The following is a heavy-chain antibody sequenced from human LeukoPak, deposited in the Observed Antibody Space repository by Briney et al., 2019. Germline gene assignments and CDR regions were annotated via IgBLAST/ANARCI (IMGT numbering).Heavy chain of an antibody. V-gene: IGHV4-34*01. CDR3: ARAGPFYYYMDV. CDR2: IYYSGST. J-gene: IGHJ6*03. Sequence: SETLSLTCAVYGWSFNDYYWNWIRQPPGKGLEWIGSIYYSGSTYYNPSLKSRVTISVDTSKNQFSLKLSSVTAADTAVYYCARAGPFYYYMDVWGKGTTVTVSS. CDR1: GWSFNDYY.